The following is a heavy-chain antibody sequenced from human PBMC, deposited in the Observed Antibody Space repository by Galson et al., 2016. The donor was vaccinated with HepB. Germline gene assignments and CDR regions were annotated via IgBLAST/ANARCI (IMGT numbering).Heavy chain of an antibody. Sequence: SVKVSCKVSGYTLTELSMHWVRQAPGKGLEWMGGFDPEDGERMYAEKFQGRVTMTRDTPTSTAYMELTSLRSDDTAMYYCATDIQYRFDPWGQGTLVAVSS. V-gene: IGHV1-24*01. CDR3: ATDIQYRFDP. CDR2: FDPEDGER. CDR1: GYTLTELS. D-gene: IGHD5-24*01. J-gene: IGHJ5*02.